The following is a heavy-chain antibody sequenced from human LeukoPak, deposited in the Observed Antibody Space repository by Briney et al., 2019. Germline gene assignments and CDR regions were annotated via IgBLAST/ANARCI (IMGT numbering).Heavy chain of an antibody. CDR2: IKQDGSEK. CDR3: GYYNSGSYSTPDS. CDR1: GFTFSSYW. Sequence: GGSLRLSCAASGFTFSSYWMSWVRRAPGKGLEWVANIKQDGSEKYYVDSVEGRFTISRDNAKNSLYLQMKTLRSEDTAVYYCGYYNSGSYSTPDSWGQGTQVTVSS. V-gene: IGHV3-7*01. D-gene: IGHD3-10*01. J-gene: IGHJ5*01.